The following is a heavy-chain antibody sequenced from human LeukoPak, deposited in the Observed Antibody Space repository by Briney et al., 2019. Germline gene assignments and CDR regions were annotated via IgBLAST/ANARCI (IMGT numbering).Heavy chain of an antibody. Sequence: VASVKVSCKASGYTFTSYGISWVRQAPGQGLEWMGWISAYNGNTNYAQKLQGRVTMTTDTSTSTAYMELRSLRSDDTAVYYCARTPPYNSGAPSNFDYWGQGTLVTVSS. CDR3: ARTPPYNSGAPSNFDY. D-gene: IGHD1-1*01. CDR2: ISAYNGNT. V-gene: IGHV1-18*01. J-gene: IGHJ4*02. CDR1: GYTFTSYG.